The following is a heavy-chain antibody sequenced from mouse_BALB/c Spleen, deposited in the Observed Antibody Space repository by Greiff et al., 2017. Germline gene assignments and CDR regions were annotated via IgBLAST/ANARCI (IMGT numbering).Heavy chain of an antibody. CDR1: GFSLTDYG. D-gene: IGHD2-14*01. J-gene: IGHJ2*01. CDR3: ARGRYDEGGVGY. V-gene: IGHV2-6-5*01. Sequence: QVQLKESGPGLVAPSQSLSITCTVSGFSLTDYGVSWIRQSPGKGLEWLGVIWSGGSTDYNAAFISRLSISKDNSKSQVFFKMNSLQADDTAIYYCARGRYDEGGVGYWGQGTTLTVSS. CDR2: IWSGGST.